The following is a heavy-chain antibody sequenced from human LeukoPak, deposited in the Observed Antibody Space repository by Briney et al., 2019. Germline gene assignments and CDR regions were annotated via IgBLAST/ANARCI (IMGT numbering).Heavy chain of an antibody. CDR3: ARQSARRSSGLDAFDI. J-gene: IGHJ3*02. CDR1: GGSISSYY. Sequence: SSETLSLTCTVSGGSISSYYWSWIRQPPGKGLEWIGYIYYSGSTNYNHSLKSRVTISVDTSKNQFSLKLSSVTAADTAVYYCARQSARRSSGLDAFDIWGQGTMVTVSS. V-gene: IGHV4-59*08. CDR2: IYYSGST. D-gene: IGHD6-19*01.